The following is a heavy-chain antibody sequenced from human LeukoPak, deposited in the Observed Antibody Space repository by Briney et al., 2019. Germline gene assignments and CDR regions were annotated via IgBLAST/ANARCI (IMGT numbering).Heavy chain of an antibody. Sequence: SETLSLTCTVSGGSVSSGSYYWSWIRQPPGKGLEWIGEINHSGSTNYNPSLKSRVTISVDTSKNQFSLKLSSVTAADTAVYYCARGGSMIVVVTRPPFDPWGQGTLVTVSS. CDR1: GGSVSSGSYY. J-gene: IGHJ5*02. D-gene: IGHD3-22*01. CDR2: INHSGST. V-gene: IGHV4-39*07. CDR3: ARGGSMIVVVTRPPFDP.